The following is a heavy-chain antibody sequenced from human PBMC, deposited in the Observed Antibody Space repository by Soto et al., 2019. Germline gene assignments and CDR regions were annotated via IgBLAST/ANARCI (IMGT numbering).Heavy chain of an antibody. CDR1: GYTFTIYG. J-gene: IGHJ5*02. Sequence: ASVKVSCKSSGYTFTIYGIIWVRQAPGQGLEWMGWISAYNRNTNYAQQLQGRVTMTTDTSTSTAYMELRSLRSDDTAVYYCAREWVGSGWSVGSFDPWGHGTLVTAPQ. V-gene: IGHV1-18*01. CDR2: ISAYNRNT. D-gene: IGHD6-19*01. CDR3: AREWVGSGWSVGSFDP.